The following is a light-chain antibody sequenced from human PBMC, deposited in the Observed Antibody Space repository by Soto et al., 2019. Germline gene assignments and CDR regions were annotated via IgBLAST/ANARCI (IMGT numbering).Light chain of an antibody. CDR3: SSYAGSNNFVV. CDR2: EVS. J-gene: IGLJ2*01. CDR1: SSDVGAYNY. V-gene: IGLV2-14*01. Sequence: QSVLTQPASVSGSPGQSITISCIGTSSDVGAYNYVSWYQQLPGKAPKLMIYEVSNRPSGISNRFSGSKSGNTASLTISGLQTEDEADYYCSSYAGSNNFVVFGGGTKLTVL.